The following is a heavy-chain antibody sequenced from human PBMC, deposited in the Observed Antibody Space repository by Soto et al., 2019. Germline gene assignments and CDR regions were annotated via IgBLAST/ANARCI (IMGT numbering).Heavy chain of an antibody. CDR1: GFSFSSYS. J-gene: IGHJ4*02. V-gene: IGHV3-21*01. Sequence: VVSLRLYCAAAGFSFSSYSMNWVRQAPGKGLEWVSSISSSSSYIYYADSVKGRFTISRDNAKNSLYLQMNSLRAEDTAVYYCARSLRYYFDYWGQGTLVTVSS. CDR3: ARSLRYYFDY. CDR2: ISSSSSYI.